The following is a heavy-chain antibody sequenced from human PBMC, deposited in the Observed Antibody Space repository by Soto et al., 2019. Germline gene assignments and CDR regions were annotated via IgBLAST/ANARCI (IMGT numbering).Heavy chain of an antibody. CDR1: GFTFSSYA. Sequence: PGGSLRLSCAASGFTFSSYAMSWVRQAPGKGLEWVSGLSGSGTSTYYADPVKGRFTISRDNSRDTLFLQMNSLTADDTAVYYCAKATTNGGWFNPFDSWGQGALVTVSS. CDR2: LSGSGTST. D-gene: IGHD6-19*01. CDR3: AKATTNGGWFNPFDS. V-gene: IGHV3-23*01. J-gene: IGHJ4*02.